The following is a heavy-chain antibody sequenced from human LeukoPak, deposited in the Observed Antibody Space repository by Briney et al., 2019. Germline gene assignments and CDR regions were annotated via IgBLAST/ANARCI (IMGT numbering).Heavy chain of an antibody. V-gene: IGHV4-61*08. Sequence: SETLSLTCAVSGGSISSGGYSWSWIRQPPGKGLEWIGEINHSGSTNYNPSLKSRVTISVDTSKNQFSLKLSSVTAADTAVYYCARVLGRRYGMDVWGQGTTVTVSS. D-gene: IGHD2-15*01. CDR1: GGSISSGGYS. CDR2: INHSGST. CDR3: ARVLGRRYGMDV. J-gene: IGHJ6*02.